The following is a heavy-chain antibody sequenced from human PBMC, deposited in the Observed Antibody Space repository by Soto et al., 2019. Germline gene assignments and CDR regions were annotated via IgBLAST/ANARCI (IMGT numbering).Heavy chain of an antibody. CDR2: IYYSGST. J-gene: IGHJ3*02. Sequence: ETLSLTCTVSGGSISSYYCSWIRQPPGKGLEWIGYIYYSGSTNYNPSLKSRVTISVDTSKNQFSLKLSSVTAADTAVYYCARALILTGYYIHDAFDIWGQGTMVTVSS. V-gene: IGHV4-59*01. CDR1: GGSISSYY. CDR3: ARALILTGYYIHDAFDI. D-gene: IGHD3-9*01.